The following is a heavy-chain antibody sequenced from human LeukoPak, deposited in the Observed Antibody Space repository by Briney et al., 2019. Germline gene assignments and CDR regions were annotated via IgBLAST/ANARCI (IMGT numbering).Heavy chain of an antibody. CDR2: IYYSGST. CDR3: ARDSGKGITAAEYHFDY. D-gene: IGHD1-20*01. J-gene: IGHJ4*02. CDR1: GGSISSYY. Sequence: PSETLSLTCTVSGGSISSYYWSWIRQPPGKGLELIGYIYYSGSTNYNPSLKSRVTISVDTSKNQFSLKLSSVTAADTAGYYCARDSGKGITAAEYHFDYGGQGTLVTVSS. V-gene: IGHV4-59*01.